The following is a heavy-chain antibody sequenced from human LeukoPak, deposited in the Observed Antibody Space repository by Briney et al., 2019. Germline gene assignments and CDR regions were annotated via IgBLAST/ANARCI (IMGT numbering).Heavy chain of an antibody. D-gene: IGHD4-17*01. V-gene: IGHV4-34*01. CDR3: TRMTTGHDY. CDR2: INHSGYT. CDR1: GVSFDDYY. Sequence: SETLSLTCAVSGVSFDDYYWAWVRQTPGKGLEWIGEINHSGYTNDSPSLKSRVTLSIDTSRKQFSLNLRSVTVADAGTYYCTRMTTGHDYWGQGTLVTVSA. J-gene: IGHJ4*02.